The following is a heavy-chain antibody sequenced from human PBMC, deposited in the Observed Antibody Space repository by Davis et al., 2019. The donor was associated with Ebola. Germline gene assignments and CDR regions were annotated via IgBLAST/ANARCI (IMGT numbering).Heavy chain of an antibody. D-gene: IGHD2-2*01. Sequence: SETLSLTCTVSGGSISSYYWSWIRQPPGKGLEWIGYIYYSGSTNYNPSLKSRVTISVDTSKNQFSLKLSSVTAEDTALYYCAKEGCSSTSCLYYYGMDVWGQGTTVTVSS. CDR3: AKEGCSSTSCLYYYGMDV. CDR2: IYYSGST. CDR1: GGSISSYY. V-gene: IGHV4-59*01. J-gene: IGHJ6*02.